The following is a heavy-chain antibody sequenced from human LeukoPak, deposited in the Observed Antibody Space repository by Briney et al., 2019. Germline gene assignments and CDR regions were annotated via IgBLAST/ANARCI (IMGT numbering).Heavy chain of an antibody. CDR2: IKSKTDGGTT. CDR3: TTSSSGYSLDAFDI. V-gene: IGHV3-15*07. CDR1: GFTFSSYA. J-gene: IGHJ3*02. Sequence: GGSLRLSCAASGFTFSSYAMHWVRQAPGKGLEWVGRIKSKTDGGTTDYAAPVKGRFTISRDDSKNTLYLQMNSLKTEDTAVYYCTTSSSGYSLDAFDIWGQGTMVTVSS. D-gene: IGHD3-22*01.